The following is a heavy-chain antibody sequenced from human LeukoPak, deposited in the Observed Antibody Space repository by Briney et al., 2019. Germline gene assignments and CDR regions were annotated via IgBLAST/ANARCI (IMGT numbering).Heavy chain of an antibody. D-gene: IGHD6-13*01. V-gene: IGHV1-46*01. Sequence: ASVKVSCKASGYTFTSYYIHWVRQAPGQGLEWMGIINPSGGSTTYAQKFQGRVAMTRDTSTSRVYMEVSSLRSVDTAVYYCARTYSSSDEFDYWGQGTLVTVSS. J-gene: IGHJ4*02. CDR1: GYTFTSYY. CDR2: INPSGGST. CDR3: ARTYSSSDEFDY.